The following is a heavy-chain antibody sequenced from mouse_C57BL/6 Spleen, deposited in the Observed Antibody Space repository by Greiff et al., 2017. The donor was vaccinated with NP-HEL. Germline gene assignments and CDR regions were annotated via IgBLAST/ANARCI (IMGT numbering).Heavy chain of an antibody. CDR2: INPSNGGT. V-gene: IGHV1-53*01. CDR3: ATPSRPAFNGAWFAY. J-gene: IGHJ3*01. Sequence: QVQLQQPGTELVKPGASVKLSCKASGYTFTSYWMHWVKQRPGQGLEWIGNINPSNGGTNYNEKFKSKATLTVDKSSSTAYMQLSSLAAEDSAVYYCATPSRPAFNGAWFAYWGQGTLVTVSA. D-gene: IGHD2-10*02. CDR1: GYTFTSYW.